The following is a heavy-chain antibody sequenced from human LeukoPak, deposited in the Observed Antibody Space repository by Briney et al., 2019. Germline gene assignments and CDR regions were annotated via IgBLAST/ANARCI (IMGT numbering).Heavy chain of an antibody. J-gene: IGHJ5*02. CDR1: GGTFSSYA. V-gene: IGHV1-69*13. Sequence: SVKVSCKASGGTFSSYAISWVRQAPGQGLEWMGGIIPILGTANYAQKFQGRVTITADESTSTAYMELSSLRSEDTAVYYCAREGAGGSYSGWFDPWGQGTLVTVSS. CDR3: AREGAGGSYSGWFDP. D-gene: IGHD1-26*01. CDR2: IIPILGTA.